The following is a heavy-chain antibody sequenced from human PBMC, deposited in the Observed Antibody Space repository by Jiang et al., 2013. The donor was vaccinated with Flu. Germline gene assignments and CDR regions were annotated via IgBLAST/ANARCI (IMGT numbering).Heavy chain of an antibody. J-gene: IGHJ4*02. Sequence: SGAEVKKPGSSVKVSCKASGGTFSSYAISWVRQAPGQGLEWMGGIIPIFGTANYAQKFQGRVTITADESTSTAYMELSSLRSEDTAVYYCATGEFWSGYLGPGTADYWGQGTLVTVSS. CDR2: IIPIFGTA. CDR1: GGTFSSYA. D-gene: IGHD3-3*01. CDR3: ATGEFWSGYLGPGTADY. V-gene: IGHV1-69*01.